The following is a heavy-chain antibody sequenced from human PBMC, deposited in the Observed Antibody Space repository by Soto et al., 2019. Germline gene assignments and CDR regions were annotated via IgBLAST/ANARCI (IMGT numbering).Heavy chain of an antibody. D-gene: IGHD6-13*01. CDR3: AKDQAGAGTISRYFQD. J-gene: IGHJ1*01. CDR2: ISGGGGTT. CDR1: GFTFSTYA. V-gene: IGHV3-23*01. Sequence: EVQLLESGGGLVQPEGSLRLSCAASGFTFSTYAMSWVRQAPGKGLEWVSGISGGGGTTYYADSVKGRFTISRDNSKNTVYLQVNSLRAEDTAVYYCAKDQAGAGTISRYFQDWGQCTLVTVSS.